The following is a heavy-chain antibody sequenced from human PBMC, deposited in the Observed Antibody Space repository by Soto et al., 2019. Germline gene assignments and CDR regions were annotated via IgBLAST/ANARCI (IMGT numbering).Heavy chain of an antibody. CDR3: AKAPYSGSYSRTFFDY. J-gene: IGHJ4*02. D-gene: IGHD1-26*01. Sequence: SLRLSCAASGFTFSSYAMSWVRQAPGKGLEWVSAISGSGGSTYYADSVKGRFTISRDNSKNTLYLQMNSLRAEDTAVYYCAKAPYSGSYSRTFFDYWGQGTLVTVSS. CDR2: ISGSGGST. V-gene: IGHV3-23*01. CDR1: GFTFSSYA.